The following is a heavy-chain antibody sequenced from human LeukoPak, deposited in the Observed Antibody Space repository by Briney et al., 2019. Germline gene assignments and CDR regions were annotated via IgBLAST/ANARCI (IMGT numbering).Heavy chain of an antibody. V-gene: IGHV3-30*18. D-gene: IGHD6-19*01. CDR3: AKMGSGWHFDY. J-gene: IGHJ4*02. CDR2: ISFHGSNK. CDR1: GFTFSSYG. Sequence: GGSLRLSCAASGFTFSSYGMHWVRQAPGKGLEWVALISFHGSNKYYADSVKGRFTTSRDNSRNTLYLQMNSLRPEDTAVYYCAKMGSGWHFDYWGQGTLVTVSS.